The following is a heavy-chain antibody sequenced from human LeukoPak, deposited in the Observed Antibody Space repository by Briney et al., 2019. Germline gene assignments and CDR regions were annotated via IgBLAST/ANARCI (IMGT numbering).Heavy chain of an antibody. CDR3: AKGIYSSGWSYFDY. CDR1: GFTFSNSA. D-gene: IGHD6-19*01. CDR2: LRGSGITT. Sequence: PGGSLRLSCAASGFTFSNSAMSWVRPAPGKGLEWVSTLRGSGITTYYADSVKGRFTISRDNSKKTLYLQMNSLRAEDTAVYYCAKGIYSSGWSYFDYWGHGTLVTVSS. V-gene: IGHV3-23*01. J-gene: IGHJ4*01.